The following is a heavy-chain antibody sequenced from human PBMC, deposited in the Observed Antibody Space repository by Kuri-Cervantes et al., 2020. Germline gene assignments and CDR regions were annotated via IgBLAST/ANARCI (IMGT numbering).Heavy chain of an antibody. Sequence: SETLSLTCAVIGGSFSGYYWSLIRQPPGKGLEWSGEIKHSGTITYNPSLKSRVTISADATTNQFSLKLSSVTAADTTVYYCATARERGVIIVDAFDIWGQGTMVTVSS. J-gene: IGHJ3*02. CDR1: GGSFSGYY. CDR3: ATARERGVIIVDAFDI. CDR2: IKHSGTI. D-gene: IGHD3-10*01. V-gene: IGHV4-34*01.